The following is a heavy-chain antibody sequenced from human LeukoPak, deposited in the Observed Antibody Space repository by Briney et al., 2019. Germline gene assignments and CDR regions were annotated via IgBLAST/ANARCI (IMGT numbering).Heavy chain of an antibody. J-gene: IGHJ4*02. V-gene: IGHV1-46*01. CDR2: INPIGGGT. D-gene: IGHD2-2*01. CDR3: AKVGYCNSISWLYYFDY. CDR1: GYTFTSYY. Sequence: GASVKVSCKASGYTFTSYYMHWVRQAPGQGLEWMGIINPIGGGTSYAQEFQGRVTMTRDTSTSTVYMELSSLRSEDTAVYYCAKVGYCNSISWLYYFDYWGQGTLVTVSS.